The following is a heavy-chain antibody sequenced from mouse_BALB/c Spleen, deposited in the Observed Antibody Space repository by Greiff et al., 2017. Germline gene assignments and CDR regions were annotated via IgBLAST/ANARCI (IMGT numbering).Heavy chain of an antibody. V-gene: IGHV5-6-3*01. CDR1: GFTFSSYG. Sequence: EVQGVESGGGLVQPGGSLKLSCAASGFTFSSYGMSWVRQTPDKRLELVATINSNGGSTYYPDSVKGRFTISRDNAKNTLYLQMSSLKSEDTAMYYCAGTAGDYWGQGTTLTVSS. J-gene: IGHJ2*01. D-gene: IGHD1-2*01. CDR2: INSNGGST. CDR3: AGTAGDY.